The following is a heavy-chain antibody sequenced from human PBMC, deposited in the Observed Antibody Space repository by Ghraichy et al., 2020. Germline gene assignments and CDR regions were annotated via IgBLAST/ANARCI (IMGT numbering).Heavy chain of an antibody. D-gene: IGHD3-16*01. CDR3: ARPVTFGGVYYFDY. CDR1: GGSISSSSYY. Sequence: ESLNISCTVSGGSISSSSYYWGWIRQPPGKGLEWIGSIYYSGSTYYNPSLKSRVTISVDTSKNQFSLKLSSVTAADTAVYYCARPVTFGGVYYFDYWGQGTLVTVSS. J-gene: IGHJ4*02. CDR2: IYYSGST. V-gene: IGHV4-39*01.